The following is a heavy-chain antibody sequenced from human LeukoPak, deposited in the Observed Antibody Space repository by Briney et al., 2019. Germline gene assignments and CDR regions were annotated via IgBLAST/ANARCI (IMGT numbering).Heavy chain of an antibody. CDR2: ISYDGSNK. CDR3: AREYYDFWSGYYPFDP. D-gene: IGHD3-3*01. Sequence: GGSLRLSCAASGFTFSSYAMHWVRQAPGKGLEWVAVISYDGSNKYYADSVKGRFTIPRDNSKNTLYLQMNSLRAEDTAVYYCAREYYDFWSGYYPFDPWGQGTLVTVSS. J-gene: IGHJ5*02. V-gene: IGHV3-30-3*01. CDR1: GFTFSSYA.